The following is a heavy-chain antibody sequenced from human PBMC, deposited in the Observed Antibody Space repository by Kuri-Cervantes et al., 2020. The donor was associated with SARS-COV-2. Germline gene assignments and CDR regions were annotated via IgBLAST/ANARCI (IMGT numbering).Heavy chain of an antibody. CDR1: GFTFSSYS. D-gene: IGHD3-3*01. CDR2: ISNSGSYI. CDR3: ARDCYDFNNGYYTGQFAY. V-gene: IGHV3-21*01. Sequence: GESLKISCAVSGFTFSSYSMSWVRQAPGKGLEWVSSISNSGSYIYYADSVRGRFTISRDNAKNSLYPQMNSLRAEDTAVYYCARDCYDFNNGYYTGQFAYWGQGTLVTVSS. J-gene: IGHJ4*02.